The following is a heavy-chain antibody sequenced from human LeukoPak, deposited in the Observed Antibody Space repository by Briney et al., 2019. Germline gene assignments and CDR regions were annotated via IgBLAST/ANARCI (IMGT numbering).Heavy chain of an antibody. Sequence: GGSLRPSCAASGFPFSHSAMSWVRQAPRKGLEWVSAIGGSGDTTYYADSVTGRFTISRDNAKNTLYLQINSLRAEDTALYFCARRDAANSKGLDFWGQGTQVTVSS. D-gene: IGHD4/OR15-4a*01. CDR3: ARRDAANSKGLDF. J-gene: IGHJ4*02. V-gene: IGHV3-23*01. CDR2: IGGSGDTT. CDR1: GFPFSHSA.